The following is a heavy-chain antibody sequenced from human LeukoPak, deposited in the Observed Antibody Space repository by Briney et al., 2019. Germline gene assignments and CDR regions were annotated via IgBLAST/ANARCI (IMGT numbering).Heavy chain of an antibody. D-gene: IGHD2-15*01. Sequence: PSETLSLTCTVSGGSISSSSYYWGWIRQPPGKGLEWIGSIYYSGSTYYNPSLKSRVTISVDTSKNQFSLKLSPVTAADTAVYYCARDRALTGLGYWRTNNWFDPWGQGTLVTVSS. J-gene: IGHJ5*02. CDR2: IYYSGST. CDR3: ARDRALTGLGYWRTNNWFDP. CDR1: GGSISSSSYY. V-gene: IGHV4-39*07.